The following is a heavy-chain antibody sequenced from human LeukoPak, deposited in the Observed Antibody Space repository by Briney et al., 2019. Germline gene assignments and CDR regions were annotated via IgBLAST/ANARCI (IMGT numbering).Heavy chain of an antibody. D-gene: IGHD6-13*01. CDR1: GFTFGHYG. J-gene: IGHJ3*02. CDR2: IWYDGSDK. V-gene: IGHV3-33*01. Sequence: PGGSLRLSCAASGFTFGHYGMHWVRQAPGKGLGWVAVIWYDGSDKYYAESVKGRFTISRDNSKNTLYLEMNSLRAEDTAMYYCARWGITAAHDALDIWGQGTMVTVSS. CDR3: ARWGITAAHDALDI.